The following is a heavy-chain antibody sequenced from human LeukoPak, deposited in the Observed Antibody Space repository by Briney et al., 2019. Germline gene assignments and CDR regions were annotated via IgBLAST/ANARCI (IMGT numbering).Heavy chain of an antibody. CDR1: GGSVSGYY. J-gene: IGHJ4*02. Sequence: PSETLSLTCVVSGGSVSGYYWGWIRQPPGRGLEWIGYVYYSGSTNYNPSFKSRITISVDTSRNQFSLQLSSVTAADTAVYYCARIHRYCSGGACYALDNWGQGTLVAVSS. D-gene: IGHD2-15*01. CDR3: ARIHRYCSGGACYALDN. CDR2: VYYSGST. V-gene: IGHV4-59*02.